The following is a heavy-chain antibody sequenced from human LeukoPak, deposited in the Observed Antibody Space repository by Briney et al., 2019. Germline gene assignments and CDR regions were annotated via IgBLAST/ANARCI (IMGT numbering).Heavy chain of an antibody. V-gene: IGHV4-4*07. CDR1: GGSISSYY. D-gene: IGHD3-3*01. J-gene: IGHJ4*02. CDR3: ARAYYDSWSGYYVYFDY. Sequence: PSETLSLTCTVSGGSISSYYWSWIRQPAGKGLEWIGRIYTSGSTNYNPSLKSRVTMSVDTSKYQFSLKLSSVTAADTAVYYCARAYYDSWSGYYVYFDYWGQGTLVTVSS. CDR2: IYTSGST.